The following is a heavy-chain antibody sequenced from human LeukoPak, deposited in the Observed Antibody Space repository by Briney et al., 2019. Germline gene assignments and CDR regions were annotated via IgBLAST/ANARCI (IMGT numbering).Heavy chain of an antibody. CDR2: INPSGGST. D-gene: IGHD2-2*01. V-gene: IGHV1-46*01. CDR1: GYTFTSYY. Sequence: ASVKVSCKASGYTFTSYYMHWVRQAPGQGLEWMGIINPSGGSTSYAQKFQGRVTMTRDTSTSTVYMELSSLRSEDTAVYYCARGGEVVVVPAAIEPELGYWGQGTLVTVSS. J-gene: IGHJ4*02. CDR3: ARGGEVVVVPAAIEPELGY.